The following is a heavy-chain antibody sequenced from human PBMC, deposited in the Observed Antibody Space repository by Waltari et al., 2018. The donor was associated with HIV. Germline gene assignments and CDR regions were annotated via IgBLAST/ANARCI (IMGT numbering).Heavy chain of an antibody. Sequence: EVQLVESGGGLVKPGGSLRLSCAASGFTFSSSSMNWVRQAPGKGLEWVSSISSSSSYIYYADSVKGRFTISRDNAKNSLYLQMNSLRAEDTAVYYCARDRRPYIVATIGLPQTGFDPWGQGTLVTVSS. J-gene: IGHJ5*02. CDR3: ARDRRPYIVATIGLPQTGFDP. V-gene: IGHV3-21*01. CDR2: ISSSSSYI. D-gene: IGHD5-12*01. CDR1: GFTFSSSS.